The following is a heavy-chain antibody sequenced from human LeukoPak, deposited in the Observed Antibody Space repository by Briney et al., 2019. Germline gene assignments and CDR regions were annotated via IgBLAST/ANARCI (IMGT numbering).Heavy chain of an antibody. CDR1: GFTSIAYA. Sequence: GGSLRLSCVGSGFTSIAYALTWARQAPGKGLEWVSGISGGGVTTYYADSVKGRFTSSRDNSKNTLYLQMNSLRADDTAIYYCARNQQLGGHSYYYYGMDVWGQGTTVTVSS. D-gene: IGHD3-16*01. CDR2: ISGGGVTT. CDR3: ARNQQLGGHSYYYYGMDV. J-gene: IGHJ6*02. V-gene: IGHV3-23*01.